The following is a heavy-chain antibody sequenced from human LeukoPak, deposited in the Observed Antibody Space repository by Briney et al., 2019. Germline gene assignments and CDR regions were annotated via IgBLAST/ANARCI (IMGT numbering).Heavy chain of an antibody. V-gene: IGHV3-7*01. Sequence: PGGSLRLSCAASGFTFSTYWMSWVRQAPGKGLEWVANIKKDGSKRYYVDSVKGRFTISRDNAKNSLYLQMSTLRAEDTAVYYCARDLVAGALDYWGQGTLVTVSS. J-gene: IGHJ4*02. CDR1: GFTFSTYW. CDR2: IKKDGSKR. CDR3: ARDLVAGALDY. D-gene: IGHD6-19*01.